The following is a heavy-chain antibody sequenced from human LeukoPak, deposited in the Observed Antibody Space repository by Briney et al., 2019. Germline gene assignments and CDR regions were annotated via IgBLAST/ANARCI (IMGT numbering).Heavy chain of an antibody. J-gene: IGHJ4*02. V-gene: IGHV1-69*04. CDR3: ARDEPHYYDSSGYYSIGDY. CDR2: IIPILGIA. Sequence: GASVKVSCKASGGTFSSYTICWVRQAPGQGLEWMGRIIPILGIANYAQKFQGRVTITADKSTSTAYMELSSLRSEDTAVYYCARDEPHYYDSSGYYSIGDYWGQGTLVTVSS. D-gene: IGHD3-22*01. CDR1: GGTFSSYT.